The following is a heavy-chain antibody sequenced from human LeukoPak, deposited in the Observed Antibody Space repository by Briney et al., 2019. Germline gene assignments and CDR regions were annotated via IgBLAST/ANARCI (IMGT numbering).Heavy chain of an antibody. Sequence: GGSLRLSCAASAFTFSSYGMHWVRQAPGKGLEWVAVISYDGSSKDYADSVKGRFTISRDNSKNTLYLQMNSLRAEDTAVYYCARGVRIAVAGYIDYWGQGTLVTVSS. D-gene: IGHD6-19*01. CDR3: ARGVRIAVAGYIDY. J-gene: IGHJ4*02. V-gene: IGHV3-30*03. CDR1: AFTFSSYG. CDR2: ISYDGSSK.